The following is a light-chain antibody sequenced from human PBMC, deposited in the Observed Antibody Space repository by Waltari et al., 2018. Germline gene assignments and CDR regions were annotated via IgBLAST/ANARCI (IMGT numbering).Light chain of an antibody. J-gene: IGLJ2*01. CDR2: DVT. Sequence: QSALTQPASVSGSPGQSITISCSGVGSAVGASDSVSWHQHHPGQAPQVIIYDVTHRPSGFSDRFSASKSANTASLTISRLQPEDEADYYCSSQTLDGLVLFGGGTRLTVL. V-gene: IGLV2-14*03. CDR1: GSAVGASDS. CDR3: SSQTLDGLVL.